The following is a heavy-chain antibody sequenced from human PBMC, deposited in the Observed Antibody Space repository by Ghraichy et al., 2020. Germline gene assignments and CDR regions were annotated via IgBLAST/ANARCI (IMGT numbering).Heavy chain of an antibody. V-gene: IGHV3-9*01. Sequence: LNISCAASGFTFDASTMLWVRQAPGRGLEWVSGITWNSATIGYADSVKGRFTISRDNAKNSLYLQMNSLRPEDTALYYCAKGGAIGDVYSGDYWGQGTLVTVSS. CDR1: GFTFDAST. D-gene: IGHD2-21*01. J-gene: IGHJ4*02. CDR2: ITWNSATI. CDR3: AKGGAIGDVYSGDY.